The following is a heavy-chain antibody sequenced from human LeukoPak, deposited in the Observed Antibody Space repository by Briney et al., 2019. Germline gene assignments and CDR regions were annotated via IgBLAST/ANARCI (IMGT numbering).Heavy chain of an antibody. Sequence: GGSLRLSCAASGFTFSSYAMSWVRQAPGKGLEWVSSISGSGGSTYYADSVKGRFTISRDNSKNTLYLQMNSLRVEDTAVYYCAKGYCSSTSCSYFDYWGQGTLVTLSS. CDR2: ISGSGGST. J-gene: IGHJ4*02. CDR1: GFTFSSYA. D-gene: IGHD2-2*01. V-gene: IGHV3-23*01. CDR3: AKGYCSSTSCSYFDY.